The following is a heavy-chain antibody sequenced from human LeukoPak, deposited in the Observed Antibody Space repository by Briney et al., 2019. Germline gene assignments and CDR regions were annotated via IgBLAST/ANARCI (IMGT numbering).Heavy chain of an antibody. D-gene: IGHD2-8*01. V-gene: IGHV1-2*06. Sequence: GASVKVSCKASGFTFTGYYLHWVRQAPGQGLEWLGRIDPKSGGTSFAHNFQGRVTMTTDTSISTVYMDLSSLRSDDTAVYYCARDSRVSADYWGQGTLVTVSS. J-gene: IGHJ4*02. CDR1: GFTFTGYY. CDR2: IDPKSGGT. CDR3: ARDSRVSADY.